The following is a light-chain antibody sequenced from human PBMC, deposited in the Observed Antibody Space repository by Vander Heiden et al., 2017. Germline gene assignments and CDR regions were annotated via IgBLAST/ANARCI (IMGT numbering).Light chain of an antibody. CDR3: SSYTSSSTLDYV. CDR2: EVS. Sequence: QSITISCTGTSSDVGGYNYVSWYQQHPGKAPKLMIYEVSNRPSGVSNRFSGSKSGNTASLTISGLQAEDEADYYCSSYTSSSTLDYVFGTGTKVTVL. J-gene: IGLJ1*01. V-gene: IGLV2-14*01. CDR1: SSDVGGYNY.